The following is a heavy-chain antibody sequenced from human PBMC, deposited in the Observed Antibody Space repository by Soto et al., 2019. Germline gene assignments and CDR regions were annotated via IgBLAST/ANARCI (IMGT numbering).Heavy chain of an antibody. CDR1: GGSISSGGYS. CDR3: AREGYGDYEFWFDP. CDR2: IYHSGST. D-gene: IGHD4-17*01. J-gene: IGHJ5*02. V-gene: IGHV4-30-2*01. Sequence: SETLSLTCAVSGGSISSGGYSWSWIRQPPGKGLEWIGYIYHSGSTYYNPSLKSRVTISVDRSKNQFSLKLSSVTAADTAVYYCAREGYGDYEFWFDPWGQGTLVTVSS.